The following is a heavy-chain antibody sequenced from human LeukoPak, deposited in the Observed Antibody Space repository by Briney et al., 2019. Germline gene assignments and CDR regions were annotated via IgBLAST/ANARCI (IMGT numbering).Heavy chain of an antibody. CDR3: ARGSYRYYYYYYMDV. CDR2: VHHSGST. Sequence: PSETLSLTCTVSGGSISSGPYFWSWIRQSPGQGLEWIGSVHHSGSTNYNPSLKSRVTISVDTFMNRFSLKLSSVTAADTAVYYCARGSYRYYYYYYMDVWGKGTTVTVSS. CDR1: GGSISSGPYF. D-gene: IGHD1-26*01. J-gene: IGHJ6*03. V-gene: IGHV4-39*07.